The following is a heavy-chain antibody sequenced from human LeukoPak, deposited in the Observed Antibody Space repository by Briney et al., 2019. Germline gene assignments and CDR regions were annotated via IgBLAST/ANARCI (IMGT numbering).Heavy chain of an antibody. CDR2: ISYRGST. Sequence: SETLSLTCSVSGGSITDNYWSWIRQPPGMGLEWIGYISYRGSTNYNPSLKSRVTISFDTSNNHFSLTLNSVTAADTALYFCAGSRPGSGKVIYYFDYWGRGTLGTVSS. D-gene: IGHD2-21*01. J-gene: IGHJ4*02. CDR1: GGSITDNY. V-gene: IGHV4-59*01. CDR3: AGSRPGSGKVIYYFDY.